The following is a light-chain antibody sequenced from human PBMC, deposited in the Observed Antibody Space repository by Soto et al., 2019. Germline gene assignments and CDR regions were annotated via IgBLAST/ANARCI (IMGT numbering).Light chain of an antibody. CDR2: EVS. J-gene: IGLJ1*01. Sequence: QSALTHPASVSGSPGQSLPISCTGTLRDVGAYDYVSWYQHHPGKAPKLMIHEVSDRPSGISSRFSGSNSGNTASLTISGLQAEDEADYYCISYTSATTYVFGTGTKLTVL. CDR1: LRDVGAYDY. CDR3: ISYTSATTYV. V-gene: IGLV2-14*01.